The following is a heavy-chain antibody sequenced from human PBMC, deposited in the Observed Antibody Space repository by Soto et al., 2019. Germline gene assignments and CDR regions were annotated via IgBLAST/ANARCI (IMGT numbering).Heavy chain of an antibody. CDR1: GYTFTDYW. J-gene: IGHJ6*02. Sequence: GESLKISCKGSGYTFTDYWIGWVRQLPGKGLEWMGIIYPGDSDTRYSPSFQGHVTITVDKSTSTVYLKWNTLKASDTAMYYCARHISSFRYCYYALGCWGQGTTVAVSS. D-gene: IGHD2-2*01. CDR3: ARHISSFRYCYYALGC. V-gene: IGHV5-51*01. CDR2: IYPGDSDT.